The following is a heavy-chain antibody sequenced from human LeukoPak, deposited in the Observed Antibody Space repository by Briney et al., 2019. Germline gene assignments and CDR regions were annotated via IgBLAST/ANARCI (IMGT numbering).Heavy chain of an antibody. CDR2: INHSGST. D-gene: IGHD3-22*01. CDR1: RGSFSGYY. J-gene: IGHJ3*01. V-gene: IGHV4-34*01. Sequence: SETLSLNCAVFRGSFSGYYWSWVRQSPGKGLEWIGEINHSGSTNYNPSLNSRVTISQDRSKNQFSLKINSVTAADTGIYYCATKDDSNYHYGAFDLWGQGTMVTVSS. CDR3: ATKDDSNYHYGAFDL.